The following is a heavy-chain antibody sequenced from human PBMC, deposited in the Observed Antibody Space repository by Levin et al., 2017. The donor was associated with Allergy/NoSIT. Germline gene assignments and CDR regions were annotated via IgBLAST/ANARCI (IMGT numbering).Heavy chain of an antibody. J-gene: IGHJ4*02. V-gene: IGHV3-53*01. Sequence: GGSLRLSCAASGFTVSSNYMSWVRQAPGKGLEWVSVIYSGGSTYYADSVKGRFTISRDNSKNTLYLQMNSLRAEDTAVYYCAREDTAMGMDYWGQGTLVTVSS. D-gene: IGHD5-18*01. CDR1: GFTVSSNY. CDR3: AREDTAMGMDY. CDR2: IYSGGST.